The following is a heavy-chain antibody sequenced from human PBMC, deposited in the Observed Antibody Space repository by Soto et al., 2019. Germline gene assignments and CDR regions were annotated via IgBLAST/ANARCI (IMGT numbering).Heavy chain of an antibody. D-gene: IGHD2-15*01. CDR2: IIPIFGTA. CDR1: GATFTRYA. Sequence: ASVKGSCKASGATFTRYAISWVRRAPGQGLEWMGGIIPIFGTANHAQKFQGRVTITADESTSTAYMELSSLRSEDTAVYYCAFVLRVYHPSTSSLFCGQ. V-gene: IGHV1-69*13. J-gene: IGHJ1*01. CDR3: AFVLRVYHPSTSSLF.